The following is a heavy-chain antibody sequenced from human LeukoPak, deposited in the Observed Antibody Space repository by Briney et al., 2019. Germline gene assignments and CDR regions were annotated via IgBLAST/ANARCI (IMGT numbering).Heavy chain of an antibody. CDR1: GFTFSSYA. D-gene: IGHD3-10*01. Sequence: GGSLRLSCAASGFTFSSYAMHWVRQAPGKGLEWVAVISYDGSNKYYADSVKGRFTISRDNSKNTLYLQMNSLRAEDTAVYYCAKGTLLWFGELLPDYWGQGTLVTVSS. V-gene: IGHV3-30*04. CDR2: ISYDGSNK. CDR3: AKGTLLWFGELLPDY. J-gene: IGHJ4*02.